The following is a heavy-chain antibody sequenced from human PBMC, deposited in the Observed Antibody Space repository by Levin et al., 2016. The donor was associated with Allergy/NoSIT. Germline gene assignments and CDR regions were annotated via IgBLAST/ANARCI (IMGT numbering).Heavy chain of an antibody. D-gene: IGHD3-10*01. J-gene: IGHJ6*02. CDR2: IIPIFGTA. V-gene: IGHV1-69*01. CDR3: ARGAPYYGSGSYSHYYGMDV. Sequence: WVRQAPGQGLEWMGGIIPIFGTANYAQKFQGRVTITADESTSTAYMELSSPRSEDTAVYYCARGAPYYGSGSYSHYYGMDVWGQGTTVTVSS.